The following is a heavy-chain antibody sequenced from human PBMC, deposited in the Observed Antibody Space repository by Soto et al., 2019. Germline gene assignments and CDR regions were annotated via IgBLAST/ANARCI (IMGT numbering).Heavy chain of an antibody. Sequence: GSGPTLVNPTETLTLTCTVSGFSLSNARMGVSWIRQPPGKALEWLEHIFSNDEKSYSTSLKSRLTISKDTSKSQVVLTMTNMDPVDTATYYCARNSFRDGYNLPFDYWGQGTLVTVSS. J-gene: IGHJ4*02. CDR3: ARNSFRDGYNLPFDY. D-gene: IGHD5-12*01. CDR1: GFSLSNARMG. V-gene: IGHV2-26*01. CDR2: IFSNDEK.